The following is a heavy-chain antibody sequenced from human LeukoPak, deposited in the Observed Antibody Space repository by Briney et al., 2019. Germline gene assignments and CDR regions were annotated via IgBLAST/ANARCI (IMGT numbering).Heavy chain of an antibody. CDR3: ATGPTRQLGMGDY. J-gene: IGHJ4*02. CDR2: FDPEDGET. Sequence: ASVKVSCKVSGYTLTELSMHWVRQAPGKGLEGMGGFDPEDGETIYAQKFQGRVTMTEDTSTDTAYMELSSLRSEDTAVYYRATGPTRQLGMGDYWGQGTLVTVSS. V-gene: IGHV1-24*01. D-gene: IGHD7-27*01. CDR1: GYTLTELS.